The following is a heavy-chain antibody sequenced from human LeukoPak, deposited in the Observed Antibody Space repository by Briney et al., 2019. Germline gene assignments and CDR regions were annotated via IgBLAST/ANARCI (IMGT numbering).Heavy chain of an antibody. J-gene: IGHJ4*02. CDR1: GVSISSGDYY. D-gene: IGHD3-10*01. CDR2: VYHSGST. CDR3: ARAHGSPSVRLFDS. Sequence: ASETLSLTCTVSGVSISSGDYYWSWIRQPPGKVLEWIGYVYHSGSTYYSPPLRNRVTLSVDTSKSQFSLKLSSVTAADTAVYYCARAHGSPSVRLFDSWGQGTLVTVSS. V-gene: IGHV4-30-4*01.